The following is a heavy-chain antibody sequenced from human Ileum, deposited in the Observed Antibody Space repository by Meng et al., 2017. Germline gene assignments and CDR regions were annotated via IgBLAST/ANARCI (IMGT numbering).Heavy chain of an antibody. Sequence: QVDLQVTDPELVQPLSHLSLTFTVYFHSISRDVRYLTRRRQHQGKVLEWIGYFYFSGSTHYNPTLMSLVSISVNTSKNPFSLRMSSVTAADTAVYYCARYYYDSSGVTWFDPWGQGTLVTVSS. CDR2: FYFSGST. V-gene: IGHV4-31*01. D-gene: IGHD3-22*01. CDR3: ARYYYDSSGVTWFDP. CDR1: FHSISRDVRY. J-gene: IGHJ5*02.